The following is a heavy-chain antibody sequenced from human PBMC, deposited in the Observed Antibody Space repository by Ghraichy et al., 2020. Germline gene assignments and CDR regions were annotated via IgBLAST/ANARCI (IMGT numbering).Heavy chain of an antibody. D-gene: IGHD6-19*01. CDR2: INQDGREK. J-gene: IGHJ5*02. Sequence: GGSLRLSCAASGFTFSSYWMTWVRQAPGKVLECVANINQDGREKNYVDSVKGRFTMSRDNAKNSLYLQMNSLRAEDTALYYCVSYSDGWNAHHWGQGTLVTVSS. CDR3: VSYSDGWNAHH. CDR1: GFTFSSYW. V-gene: IGHV3-7*02.